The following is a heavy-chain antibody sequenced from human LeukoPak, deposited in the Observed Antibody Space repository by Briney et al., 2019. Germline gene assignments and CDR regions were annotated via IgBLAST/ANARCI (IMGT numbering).Heavy chain of an antibody. CDR1: GFTFSNYG. J-gene: IGHJ4*02. D-gene: IGHD3-3*01. CDR3: AKSLDGFSIDY. V-gene: IGHV3-30*18. Sequence: PGGSLRLSCAASGFTFSNYGMHWVRQAPGKGLEWVAVISYDGSNKYYAHSVKGRFTISRDNSKNTLYLQMNSLRAEDTSVYYCAKSLDGFSIDYWGQGTLVTVSS. CDR2: ISYDGSNK.